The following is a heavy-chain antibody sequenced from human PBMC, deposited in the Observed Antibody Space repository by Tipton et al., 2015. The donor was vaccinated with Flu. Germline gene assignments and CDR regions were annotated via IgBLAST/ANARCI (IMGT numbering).Heavy chain of an antibody. CDR3: ARDRRGFGELFPIGY. Sequence: SLRLSCAASGFTFRSTVMHWVRQAPGKGLEWVAIISHDGRREYYADSVKGRFTISRDNSKNTLYLHMDSLTAEDAAVDYCARDRRGFGELFPIGYWGQGTLVAVSS. J-gene: IGHJ4*02. CDR1: GFTFRSTV. CDR2: ISHDGRRE. D-gene: IGHD3-10*01. V-gene: IGHV3-30*04.